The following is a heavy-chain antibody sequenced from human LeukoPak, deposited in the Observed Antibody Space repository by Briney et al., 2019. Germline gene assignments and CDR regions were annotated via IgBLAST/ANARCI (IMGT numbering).Heavy chain of an antibody. CDR3: AKLYYDSSGDAFDI. J-gene: IGHJ3*02. D-gene: IGHD3-22*01. CDR2: ISYDGSNK. CDR1: GFTFSSYG. Sequence: PGGSLRLSCAASGFTFSSYGMHWVRQAPGKGLEWVAVISYDGSNKYYADSVKGRLTISRDNSKNTLYLQMNSLRAEDTAVYYCAKLYYDSSGDAFDIWGQGTMVTVSS. V-gene: IGHV3-30*18.